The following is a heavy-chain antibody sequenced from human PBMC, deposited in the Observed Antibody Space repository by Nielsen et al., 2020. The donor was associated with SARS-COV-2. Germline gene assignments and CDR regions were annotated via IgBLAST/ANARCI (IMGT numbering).Heavy chain of an antibody. Sequence: GESLKISCAASGLTFSNYMMSWVRQVPGKGLEWVSSISGSISGSAGNTDYADSVKGRYTVSRDNPKNMLYLQMNSLRAEDTAVYFCAKEYSSGWHTDHWGQGTLVTVSS. CDR3: AKEYSSGWHTDH. CDR2: ISGSISGSAGNT. V-gene: IGHV3-23*01. CDR1: GLTFSNYM. D-gene: IGHD6-19*01. J-gene: IGHJ4*02.